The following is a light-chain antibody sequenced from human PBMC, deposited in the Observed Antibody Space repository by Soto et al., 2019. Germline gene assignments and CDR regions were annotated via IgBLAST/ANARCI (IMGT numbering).Light chain of an antibody. J-gene: IGKJ4*01. CDR1: QTVFFSSDNHTY. Sequence: DIGMTQSPDSLAVSLGERATINCKSSQTVFFSSDNHTYFAWYQQKPGQPPKLLIYWATTRESGVPDRFSGSGSGTDFTLTISSLQAEDVAVYDCLHYYDTPPFAFVGGNKVEIK. CDR2: WAT. V-gene: IGKV4-1*01. CDR3: LHYYDTPPFA.